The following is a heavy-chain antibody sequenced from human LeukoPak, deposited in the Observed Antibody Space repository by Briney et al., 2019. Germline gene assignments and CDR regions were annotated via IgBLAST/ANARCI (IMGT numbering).Heavy chain of an antibody. CDR2: INAEIGDT. V-gene: IGHV1-2*02. CDR3: ARQNSGQLDY. J-gene: IGHJ4*02. CDR1: GYTFTDYY. D-gene: IGHD3-10*01. Sequence: ASLKVSCKASGYTFTDYYMHWVRQAPGQGLEWMGWINAEIGDTKYAQKFQARVTMTRDTSITTTYMEVSRLSSDDTAVYYCARQNSGQLDYWGQGTLVTVS.